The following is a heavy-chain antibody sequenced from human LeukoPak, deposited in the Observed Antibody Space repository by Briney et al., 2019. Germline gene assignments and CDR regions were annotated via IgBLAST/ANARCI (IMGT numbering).Heavy chain of an antibody. D-gene: IGHD2-2*01. J-gene: IGHJ5*02. CDR3: ARDDCSSISCYHNWFDP. V-gene: IGHV3-7*01. CDR2: IKQDGSEK. CDR1: GFTFSSYW. Sequence: GGSLRLSCAASGFTFSSYWMSWVRQAPGKELEWVANIKQDGSEKYYVDSVKGRFTISRDNAKNSLYLQMNSLRAEDTAVYYCARDDCSSISCYHNWFDPWGQGTLVTVSS.